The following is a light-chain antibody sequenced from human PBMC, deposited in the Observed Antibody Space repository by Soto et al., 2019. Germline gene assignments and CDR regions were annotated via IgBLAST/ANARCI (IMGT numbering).Light chain of an antibody. CDR2: GAS. CDR1: QSVGSN. CDR3: QQYNNWLWT. J-gene: IGKJ1*01. V-gene: IGKV3-15*01. Sequence: LVITPAAVALSESPGTRATLSCRASQSVGSNLAWYQQKPGQAPRLLIFGASTRATGIPARFSGSGSGTKFTLTIISLQSEDFAVYYCQQYNNWLWTFGQGTKVDIK.